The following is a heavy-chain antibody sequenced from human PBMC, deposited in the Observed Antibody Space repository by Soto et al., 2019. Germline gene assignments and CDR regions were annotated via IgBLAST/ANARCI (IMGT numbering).Heavy chain of an antibody. V-gene: IGHV1-2*04. J-gene: IGHJ6*03. CDR3: ARDLGYCSSTSCYPRNLYYYMDV. D-gene: IGHD2-2*01. Sequence: QVQLVQSGAEVKKPGASVKVSCKASGYTFTGYYMHWVRQAPGQGLEWMGWFNPNSGGTNYAQKFQGWVTMTRDTSISTAYMELSRLRSDDTAVYYCARDLGYCSSTSCYPRNLYYYMDVWGKGTTVTVSS. CDR2: FNPNSGGT. CDR1: GYTFTGYY.